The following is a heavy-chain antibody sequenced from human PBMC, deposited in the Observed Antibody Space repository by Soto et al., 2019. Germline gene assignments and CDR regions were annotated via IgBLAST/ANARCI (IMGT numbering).Heavy chain of an antibody. CDR1: GFTFSTSA. D-gene: IGHD1-1*01. J-gene: IGHJ4*01. CDR3: AGLGRTDDAL. V-gene: IGHV1-58*01. Sequence: SVKVSCKSSGFTFSTSAVQWVRQARGQRLEWMGWIVVGSDRTNYAQKFQDRVTIIRDMSTSNVYMHLGSLRSEDTDVYYCAGLGRTDDALWGHGNRV. CDR2: IVVGSDRT.